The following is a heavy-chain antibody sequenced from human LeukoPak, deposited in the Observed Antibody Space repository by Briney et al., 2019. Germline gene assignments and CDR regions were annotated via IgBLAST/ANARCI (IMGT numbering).Heavy chain of an antibody. Sequence: RRASVKVSCKASGYTLTSYDINWVRQATGQGLEWMGWMNPNSGNTGYAQKFQGRVTMTRNTSISTAYMELSSLRSEDTAVYYCARGRGPRLVVVPADYWGQGTLVTVSS. CDR3: ARGRGPRLVVVPADY. J-gene: IGHJ4*02. D-gene: IGHD2-2*01. V-gene: IGHV1-8*01. CDR2: MNPNSGNT. CDR1: GYTLTSYD.